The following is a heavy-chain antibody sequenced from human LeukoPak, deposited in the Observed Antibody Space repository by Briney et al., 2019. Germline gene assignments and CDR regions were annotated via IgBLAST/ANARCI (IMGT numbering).Heavy chain of an antibody. J-gene: IGHJ4*02. CDR3: ARGNPTPIDY. Sequence: ASVKVSCKSSGYTFTGYYIHWVRQAPGQGPEWMGWINPSSGGTNSAQKFQGRVTMNRDTSISTAYMELTRLTSDDTAVYYCARGNPTPIDYWGRGTLVTVSS. CDR1: GYTFTGYY. V-gene: IGHV1-2*02. CDR2: INPSSGGT. D-gene: IGHD4-23*01.